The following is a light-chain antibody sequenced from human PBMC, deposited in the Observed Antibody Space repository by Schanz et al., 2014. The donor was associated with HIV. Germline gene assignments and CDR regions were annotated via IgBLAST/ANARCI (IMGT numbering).Light chain of an antibody. CDR1: QTVSSNS. CDR2: SAS. CDR3: QQYGSSPFT. V-gene: IGKV3-20*01. Sequence: EIVLTQSPVILSLSPGERATLSCRASQTVSSNSLGWYQQKRGQVPRLLIYSASRRANGIPDRFSGSGSGTDFTLTISRLEPEDFAVYHCQQYGSSPFTFGGGTKLEIK. J-gene: IGKJ4*01.